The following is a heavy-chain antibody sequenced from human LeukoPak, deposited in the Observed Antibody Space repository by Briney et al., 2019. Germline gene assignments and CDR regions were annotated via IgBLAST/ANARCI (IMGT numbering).Heavy chain of an antibody. CDR3: ARGQIVYCGGDCYSGYFQH. CDR1: GYTFTSYY. V-gene: IGHV1-46*01. J-gene: IGHJ1*01. CDR2: INPSGGST. Sequence: GASVKVSCKASGYTFTSYYMHWVRQAPGQGLEWMGIINPSGGSTSYAQKFQGRVTITTDESTSTAYMELSSLRSEDTAVYYCARGQIVYCGGDCYSGYFQHWGQGTLVTVSS. D-gene: IGHD2-21*02.